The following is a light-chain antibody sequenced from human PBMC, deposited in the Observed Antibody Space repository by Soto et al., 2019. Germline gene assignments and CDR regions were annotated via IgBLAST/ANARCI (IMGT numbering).Light chain of an antibody. J-gene: IGLJ3*02. CDR1: SGHSSYA. CDR3: QTWGTGIQRV. Sequence: QSVLTQSPSASASLGASVKLTCTLSSGHSSYAIAWHQQQPEKGPRYLMKLNSDGSHSKGDGIPDRFSGSSSGAERYLTISSLQSEDEADYYWQTWGTGIQRVFGGGTKVTVL. V-gene: IGLV4-69*01. CDR2: LNSDGSH.